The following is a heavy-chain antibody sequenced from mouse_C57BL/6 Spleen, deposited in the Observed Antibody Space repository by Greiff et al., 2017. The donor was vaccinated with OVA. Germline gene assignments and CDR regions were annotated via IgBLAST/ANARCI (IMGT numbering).Heavy chain of an antibody. D-gene: IGHD2-12*01. CDR2: ISSGGDYI. J-gene: IGHJ2*01. CDR3: TREYSEDDGTGYYFDY. CDR1: GFTFSSYA. V-gene: IGHV5-9-1*02. Sequence: EVKLVESGEGLVKPGGSLKLSCAASGFTFSSYAMSWVRQTPEKRLEWVAYISSGGDYIYYADTVKGRFTISRDNARNTLYLQMSSMKSTETAMYYCTREYSEDDGTGYYFDYWGQGTTLTVSS.